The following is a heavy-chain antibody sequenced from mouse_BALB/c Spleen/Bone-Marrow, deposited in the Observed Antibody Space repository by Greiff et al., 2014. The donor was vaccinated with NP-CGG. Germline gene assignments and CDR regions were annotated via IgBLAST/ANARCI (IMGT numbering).Heavy chain of an antibody. CDR1: GYTFTDFA. J-gene: IGHJ4*01. D-gene: IGHD2-12*01. V-gene: IGHV1-67*01. CDR3: AKNSHYDGMDY. Sequence: QVHVKQSGPELVRPGVSVKISCKGSGYTFTDFAMHWVKQSHAKSLEWIGVISTYSGYTNYNQKFKGKATMTVDKSSSTAYMELARLTSEDSAIYYCAKNSHYDGMDYWGQGASVTVSS. CDR2: ISTYSGYT.